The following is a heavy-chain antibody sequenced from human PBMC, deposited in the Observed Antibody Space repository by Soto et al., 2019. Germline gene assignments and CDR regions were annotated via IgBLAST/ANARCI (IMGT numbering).Heavy chain of an antibody. CDR3: ARYDAFKAFDL. D-gene: IGHD1-1*01. V-gene: IGHV3-21*01. J-gene: IGHJ3*01. Sequence: GGSLRLSCAASGFTFNSYSVNWVRQAPGKGLEWVASISSGSVYIDFADSVKGRFTISRDDVTNSVSLQMDSLRVEDTGIYYCARYDAFKAFDLWDQGTMVTVSS. CDR2: ISSGSVYI. CDR1: GFTFNSYS.